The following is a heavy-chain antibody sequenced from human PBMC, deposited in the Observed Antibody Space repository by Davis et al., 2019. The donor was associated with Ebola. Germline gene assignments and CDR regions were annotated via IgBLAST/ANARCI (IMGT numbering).Heavy chain of an antibody. CDR2: ISYDGSNK. J-gene: IGHJ4*02. Sequence: GESLKISCAASGFTFSSYAMHWVRQAPGKGLEWVAVISYDGSNKYYADSVKGRFTISRDNSKNTLYLQMNSLRIEDTAVYYCVTENWYRFESWGQGTLVTVSS. V-gene: IGHV3-30*04. CDR3: VTENWYRFES. CDR1: GFTFSSYA. D-gene: IGHD1/OR15-1a*01.